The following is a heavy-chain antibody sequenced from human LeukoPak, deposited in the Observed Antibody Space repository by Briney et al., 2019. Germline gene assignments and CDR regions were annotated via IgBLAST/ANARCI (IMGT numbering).Heavy chain of an antibody. CDR1: GFTFSNYW. V-gene: IGHV3-7*01. D-gene: IGHD4-23*01. J-gene: IGHJ4*02. Sequence: GGSLRLSCAASGFTFSNYWMSWVRQAPGKGLEWVANIEQDGGEKNYVDSVKSRFTISRDNARNSLYLQMNSLRAEDTAVYYCARDRGYSTFDYWGQGTLVTVSS. CDR3: ARDRGYSTFDY. CDR2: IEQDGGEK.